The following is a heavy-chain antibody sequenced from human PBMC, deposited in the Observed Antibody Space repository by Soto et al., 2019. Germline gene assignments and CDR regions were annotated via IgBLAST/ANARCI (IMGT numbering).Heavy chain of an antibody. D-gene: IGHD2-21*01. CDR2: IYPGDSDT. J-gene: IGHJ3*02. CDR1: GYRFTNYW. V-gene: IGHV5-51*01. Sequence: PGESLKISCKGSGYRFTNYWIGWVRQMPGKGLEWMGVIYPGDSDTRYSPSFQGQVTISADKSISTAYLQWSGLKASDTAIYYCASTDVVSTIDDGRDAFDIWGQGTMVTVSS. CDR3: ASTDVVSTIDDGRDAFDI.